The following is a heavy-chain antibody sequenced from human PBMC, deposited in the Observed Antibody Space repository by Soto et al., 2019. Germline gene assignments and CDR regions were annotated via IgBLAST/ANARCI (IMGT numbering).Heavy chain of an antibody. CDR2: ISFDGSNE. CDR1: GFAFSSYA. V-gene: IGHV3-30-3*02. Sequence: GGSLRLSCAASGFAFSSYAMHWIRQAPGKGLEWVAIISFDGSNEYYADSVKGRFTISRDNSKNTLYLQVRSLRAEDTAVYYCAKTYYYDRSGYYQNWFDPWGQGTRVTVSS. J-gene: IGHJ5*02. D-gene: IGHD3-22*01. CDR3: AKTYYYDRSGYYQNWFDP.